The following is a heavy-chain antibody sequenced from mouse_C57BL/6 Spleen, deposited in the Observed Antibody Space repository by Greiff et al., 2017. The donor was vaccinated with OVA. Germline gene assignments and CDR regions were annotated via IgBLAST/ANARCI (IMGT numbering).Heavy chain of an antibody. Sequence: QVQLQQSGAELVRPGASVTLSCKASGYTFTDYEMHWVKQTPVHGLEWIGAIDPETGGTAYNQKFKGKAILTADKSSSTAYMELRSLKSEDSAVNYCTGGGYYEERFTYWGQGTLVTVSA. J-gene: IGHJ3*01. CDR3: TGGGYYEERFTY. V-gene: IGHV1-15*01. D-gene: IGHD2-3*01. CDR2: IDPETGGT. CDR1: GYTFTDYE.